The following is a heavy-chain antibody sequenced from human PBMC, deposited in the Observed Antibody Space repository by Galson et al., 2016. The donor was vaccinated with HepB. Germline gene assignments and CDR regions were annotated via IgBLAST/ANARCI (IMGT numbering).Heavy chain of an antibody. CDR3: ARLRPPYNSPWTGAFDI. CDR1: GYTFTTYW. J-gene: IGHJ3*02. V-gene: IGHV5-10-1*01. CDR2: IDPSESHS. Sequence: QSGAEVTKPGESLGISCKGFGYTFTTYWITWVRQMPGKGLEWMGGIDPSESHSILRPSFQGHVSISVDKSISPAYLHWSSLKASDTAIYYCARLRPPYNSPWTGAFDIWGQGTMVTVSS. D-gene: IGHD6-13*01.